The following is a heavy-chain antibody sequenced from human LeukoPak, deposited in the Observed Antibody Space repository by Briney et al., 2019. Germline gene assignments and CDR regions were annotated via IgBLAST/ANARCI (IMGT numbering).Heavy chain of an antibody. Sequence: ASVKVSCKASGYTFTTSDINWVRQAPGQGLQWMGWMNPNSGNAVYAQKFQGRVTMTRDTSTSTVYMELSSLRSEDTAVYYCARDKIAVAGTANRPLDYWGQGTLVTVSS. J-gene: IGHJ4*02. CDR2: MNPNSGNA. D-gene: IGHD6-19*01. CDR1: GYTFTTSD. V-gene: IGHV1-8*01. CDR3: ARDKIAVAGTANRPLDY.